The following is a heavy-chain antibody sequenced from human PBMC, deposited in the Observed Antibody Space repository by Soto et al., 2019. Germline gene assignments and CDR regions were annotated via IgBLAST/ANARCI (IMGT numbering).Heavy chain of an antibody. D-gene: IGHD2-8*02. Sequence: QVQLVESGGGVVQPGRSLRLSCAVSGFTVSTYGMHWVRQAPGKGLEWVAVISRDGGTQYYADSVKGRFTISRDNTRNTLFLEMNSLRSDDMAVYYCTGEGASGYWGQGTLVTVSS. CDR1: GFTVSTYG. CDR2: ISRDGGTQ. J-gene: IGHJ4*02. V-gene: IGHV3-30*03. CDR3: TGEGASGY.